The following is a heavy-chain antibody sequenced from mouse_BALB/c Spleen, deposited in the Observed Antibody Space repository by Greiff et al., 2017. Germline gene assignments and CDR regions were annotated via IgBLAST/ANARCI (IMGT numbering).Heavy chain of an antibody. J-gene: IGHJ2*01. CDR3: ARGYDYDVFDY. CDR2: ISDGGSYT. V-gene: IGHV5-4*02. D-gene: IGHD2-4*01. Sequence: EVQRVESGGGLVKPGGSLKLSCAASGFTFSDYYMYWVRQTPEKRLEWVATISDGGSYTYYPDSVKGRFTISRDNAKNNLYLQMSSLKSEDTAMDYCARGYDYDVFDYWGQGTTLTVSS. CDR1: GFTFSDYY.